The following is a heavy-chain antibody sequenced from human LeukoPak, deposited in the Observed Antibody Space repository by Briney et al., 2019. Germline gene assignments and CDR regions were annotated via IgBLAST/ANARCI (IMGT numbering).Heavy chain of an antibody. Sequence: GGSLRLSCAASGFTFNRYHMNWVRQAPGKGLEWVGYISSSSSTIYHADSVKGRFTISRDNAKNSLFLQMNSLRAEDTAVYYCAREQLDGVVVPAANSLDYWGQGTLVSVSS. CDR1: GFTFNRYH. CDR3: AREQLDGVVVPAANSLDY. D-gene: IGHD2-2*01. CDR2: ISSSSSTI. J-gene: IGHJ4*02. V-gene: IGHV3-48*03.